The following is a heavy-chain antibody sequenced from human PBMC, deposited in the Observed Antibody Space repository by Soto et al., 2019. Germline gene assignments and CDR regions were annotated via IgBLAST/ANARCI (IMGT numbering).Heavy chain of an antibody. D-gene: IGHD2-15*01. Sequence: SETLSLTCTVSGGSINSNNYYWAWIRQPPGKGLAWIANIYYDGSTYYNPSLKSRVSISVDTSKNHFSLKLSSATAADTAVYYCAKVVVAATRHTDFDSWGQGTLVTVSS. V-gene: IGHV4-39*02. CDR1: GGSINSNNYY. CDR2: IYYDGST. CDR3: AKVVVAATRHTDFDS. J-gene: IGHJ4*02.